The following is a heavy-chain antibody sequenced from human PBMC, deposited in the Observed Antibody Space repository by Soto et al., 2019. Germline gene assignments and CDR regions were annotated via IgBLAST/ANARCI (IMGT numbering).Heavy chain of an antibody. V-gene: IGHV4-30-4*01. D-gene: IGHD3-10*01. CDR2: IYHSGRR. Sequence: QVKLQESGPGLVKPSETLSLTCNVSGGSISSDDYYWSWIRQPPGKGLEWIGYIYHSGRRDYNPSLQSRVTISMATSETQLSLKLNSVTAADSAVYYCARSSPRGSGTWFDPWGQGTLVTVSS. J-gene: IGHJ5*02. CDR3: ARSSPRGSGTWFDP. CDR1: GGSISSDDYY.